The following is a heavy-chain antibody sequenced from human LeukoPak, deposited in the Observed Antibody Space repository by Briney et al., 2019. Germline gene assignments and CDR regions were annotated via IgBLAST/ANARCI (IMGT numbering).Heavy chain of an antibody. J-gene: IGHJ4*02. CDR2: INPSGGST. Sequence: ASVKVSCKASGYTFTSYYMHWVRQAPGQGPEWMGIINPSGGSTSYAQKFQGRVTMTRDTSTNTVYMELSSLRSEDTAVYYCARDGRDGYNFDYWGQGTLVTVSS. CDR1: GYTFTSYY. CDR3: ARDGRDGYNFDY. V-gene: IGHV1-46*01. D-gene: IGHD5-24*01.